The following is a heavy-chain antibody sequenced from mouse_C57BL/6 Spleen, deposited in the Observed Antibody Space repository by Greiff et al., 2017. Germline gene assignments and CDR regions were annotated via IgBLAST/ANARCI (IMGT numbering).Heavy chain of an antibody. CDR2: IYPRSGNT. V-gene: IGHV1-81*01. J-gene: IGHJ2*01. CDR1: GYTFTSYG. CDR3: ARSPVGYPYYFDY. D-gene: IGHD1-1*01. Sequence: QVQLKQSGAELARPGASVKLSCKASGYTFTSYGISWVKQRTGQGLEWIGEIYPRSGNTYYNEKFKGKATLTADKSSSTAYMELRSLTSEDSAVYFCARSPVGYPYYFDYWGQGTTLTVSS.